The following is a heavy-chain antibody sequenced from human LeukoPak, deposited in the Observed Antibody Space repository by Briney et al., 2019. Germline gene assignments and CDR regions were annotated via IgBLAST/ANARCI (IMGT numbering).Heavy chain of an antibody. CDR3: AIDYGDYGAY. J-gene: IGHJ4*02. V-gene: IGHV5-51*01. Sequence: GESLQISCKGSGYSFTSYWIGWVRQMPGKGLEWMAIIYPGDSDARYSPSFQGQVTISADKSISTAYLQWRSLKASDTAMYYCAIDYGDYGAYWGQGTLVTVSS. CDR1: GYSFTSYW. CDR2: IYPGDSDA. D-gene: IGHD4-17*01.